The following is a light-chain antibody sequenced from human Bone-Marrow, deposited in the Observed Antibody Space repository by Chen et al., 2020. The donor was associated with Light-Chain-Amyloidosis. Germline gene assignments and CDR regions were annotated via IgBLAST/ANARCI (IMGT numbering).Light chain of an antibody. Sequence: QSALTQPASVSGSPGQSITISCTGTSSDVGGVNHVSWYQQHPDKAPKLMMYEVTNRPSWVPDRFSGSKSDNTASLTISGLQTEDEADYFCSSYTITNTLVFGSGTRVTVL. CDR3: SSYTITNTLV. CDR1: SSDVGGVNH. J-gene: IGLJ1*01. V-gene: IGLV2-14*01. CDR2: EVT.